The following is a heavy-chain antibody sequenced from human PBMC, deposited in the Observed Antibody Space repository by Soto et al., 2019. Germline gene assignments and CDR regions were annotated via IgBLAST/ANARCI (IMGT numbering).Heavy chain of an antibody. J-gene: IGHJ6*02. V-gene: IGHV1-69*13. CDR3: ARSQGSSTSLEIYYYYYYGMDV. D-gene: IGHD2-2*01. Sequence: SVKVSCKASGGTFSSYAISWVRQAPGQGLEWMGGIIPISGTANYAQKFQGRVTITADESASTAYMELSSLRSEDTAVYYCARSQGSSTSLEIYYYYYYGMDVWGQGTTVTVSS. CDR1: GGTFSSYA. CDR2: IIPISGTA.